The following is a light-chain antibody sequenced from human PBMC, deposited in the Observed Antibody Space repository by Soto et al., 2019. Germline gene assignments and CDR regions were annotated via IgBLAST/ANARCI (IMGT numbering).Light chain of an antibody. CDR1: QSVNSN. CDR3: QQYNFWPPLT. CDR2: DAS. J-gene: IGKJ4*01. Sequence: EIVMTQSPATLSVSPGERATLSCRASQSVNSNLAWYRQKPGQAPRLLISDASTRATGVPARFSGSGSGTEFTLTISSLPSEDSGIYYCQQYNFWPPLTFGGGTKVEIQ. V-gene: IGKV3-15*01.